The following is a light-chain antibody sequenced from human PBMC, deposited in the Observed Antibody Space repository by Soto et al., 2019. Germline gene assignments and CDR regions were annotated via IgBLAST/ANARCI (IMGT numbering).Light chain of an antibody. CDR2: DAS. CDR1: QSVSPY. V-gene: IGKV3-11*01. Sequence: EIVLTQSPATLSLYAGERATLSCRASQSVSPYLAWYQQKPGQAPRLLIYDASKRATGIPGRFSGSGSGTDFTLCISSLEPEDFAVYYCQQRSTWPLTFGGVNKVELK. J-gene: IGKJ4*01. CDR3: QQRSTWPLT.